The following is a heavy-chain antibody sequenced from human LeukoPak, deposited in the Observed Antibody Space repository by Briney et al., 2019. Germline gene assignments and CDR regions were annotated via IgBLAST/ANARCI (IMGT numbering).Heavy chain of an antibody. J-gene: IGHJ6*02. Sequence: GGSLRLSCAASGFTFSSYAMSWVRQAPGKGLEWVSAISGSGGSTYYADSVKGRFTISRDNSKNTLYLQMNSLRAEDTAVYYCAKVAYYYGSGSRNPSYGMDVWGQGTTVTVSS. CDR1: GFTFSSYA. CDR2: ISGSGGST. CDR3: AKVAYYYGSGSRNPSYGMDV. V-gene: IGHV3-23*01. D-gene: IGHD3-10*01.